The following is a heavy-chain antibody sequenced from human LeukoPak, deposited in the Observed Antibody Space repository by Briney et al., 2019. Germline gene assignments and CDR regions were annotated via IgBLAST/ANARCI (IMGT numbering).Heavy chain of an antibody. V-gene: IGHV4-59*11. Sequence: KPPETLSLTCTVSGGSISSHYWSWIRQPPGKGLEWIGYIYYRGSTNYNPSLKSRVTISVDTSKNQFSLRLSSVTAADTAVYYCARSGEYNNFDYWGQGTLVTVSS. CDR3: ARSGEYNNFDY. CDR1: GGSISSHY. CDR2: IYYRGST. J-gene: IGHJ4*02. D-gene: IGHD1-1*01.